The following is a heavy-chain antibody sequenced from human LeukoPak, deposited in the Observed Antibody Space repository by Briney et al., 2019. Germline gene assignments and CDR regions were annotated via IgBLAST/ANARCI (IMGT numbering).Heavy chain of an antibody. Sequence: SQTLSLTCTVSNVSISSGSHYWNWIRQPAGRGLEWIGRIYAGGRSNYNPSLRSRVTISVDTSKNQFSLRLSSVTATDTGVYYCASDHSGWLGLGYWGQGTLVSVSS. CDR2: IYAGGRS. CDR3: ASDHSGWLGLGY. J-gene: IGHJ4*02. D-gene: IGHD6-19*01. CDR1: NVSISSGSHY. V-gene: IGHV4-61*02.